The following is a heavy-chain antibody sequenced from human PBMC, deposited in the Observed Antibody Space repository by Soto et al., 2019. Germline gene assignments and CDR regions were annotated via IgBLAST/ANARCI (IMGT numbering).Heavy chain of an antibody. V-gene: IGHV1-2*04. D-gene: IGHD3-10*01. CDR1: GYTFTGYY. Sequence: GASVKVSCKASGYTFTGYYMHWVRQAPGQGLEWMGWINPNSGGTNYAQKFQGWVTMTRDTSISTAYMELSRLRSDDTAVYYCARDGSSYYYGSGSYSDYYYYGMDVWGQGTTVTVSS. CDR3: ARDGSSYYYGSGSYSDYYYYGMDV. CDR2: INPNSGGT. J-gene: IGHJ6*02.